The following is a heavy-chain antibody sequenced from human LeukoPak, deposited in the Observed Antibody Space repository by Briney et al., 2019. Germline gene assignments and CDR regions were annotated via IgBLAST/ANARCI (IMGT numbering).Heavy chain of an antibody. Sequence: GGSLRLSCAASGFAFSSYGMHWVRQAPGKGLEWVAVISYDGSNKYYADSVKGRFTISRDNSKNTLYLQMNSLRAEDTAVYYCAKGTIFGVYYYYGMDVWGRGTTVTVSS. CDR2: ISYDGSNK. D-gene: IGHD3-3*01. CDR3: AKGTIFGVYYYYGMDV. CDR1: GFAFSSYG. J-gene: IGHJ6*02. V-gene: IGHV3-30*18.